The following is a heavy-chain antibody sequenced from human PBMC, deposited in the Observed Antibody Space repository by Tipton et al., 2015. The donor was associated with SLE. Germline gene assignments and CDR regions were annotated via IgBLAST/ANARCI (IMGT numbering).Heavy chain of an antibody. Sequence: QSGHEVKKPGASVKVSCKASGYTFTSYGISWVRQAPGQGLEWMGWISAYNGNTNYAQKLQGRVTMTTDTSTSTAFMELRSLRSGDTAVYYCARDEGIVLVPAAAGCYYYGMDVWGQGTTVTVSS. J-gene: IGHJ6*02. V-gene: IGHV1-18*01. CDR1: GYTFTSYG. CDR3: ARDEGIVLVPAAAGCYYYGMDV. D-gene: IGHD2-2*01. CDR2: ISAYNGNT.